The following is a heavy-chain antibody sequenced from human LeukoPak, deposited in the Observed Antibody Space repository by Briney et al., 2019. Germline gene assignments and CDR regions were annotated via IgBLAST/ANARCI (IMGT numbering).Heavy chain of an antibody. CDR3: AKGHNYYDSSGYYHY. D-gene: IGHD3-22*01. V-gene: IGHV3-23*01. Sequence: GGSLRLSCAASGFTFSSYAMSWVRQAPGKGLEWVSAISGSGGSTYYADSVKGRFTISRDNSKNTLYLQMNSLRAEDTAVYCCAKGHNYYDSSGYYHYWGQGTLVTVSS. J-gene: IGHJ4*02. CDR1: GFTFSSYA. CDR2: ISGSGGST.